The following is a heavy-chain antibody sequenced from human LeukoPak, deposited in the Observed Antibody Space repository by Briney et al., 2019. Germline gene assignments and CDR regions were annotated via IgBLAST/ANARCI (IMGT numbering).Heavy chain of an antibody. V-gene: IGHV4-30-4*01. CDR3: ARVTTVTTSFHFDY. J-gene: IGHJ4*02. D-gene: IGHD4-17*01. CDR1: GGSISSGGYY. Sequence: PSETLSLTCTVSGGSISSGGYYWSWIRQPPGEGLEWIGYIYYSGSTYYHPSLKSRVTISLDTSKNQFSLMLSSVTAADTAVYYCARVTTVTTSFHFDYWGQGTLVTVSS. CDR2: IYYSGST.